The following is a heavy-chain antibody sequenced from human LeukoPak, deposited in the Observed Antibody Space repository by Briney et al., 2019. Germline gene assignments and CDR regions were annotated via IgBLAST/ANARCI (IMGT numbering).Heavy chain of an antibody. CDR2: IYTSGST. Sequence: PSETLSLTCTVSGGSISSYYWSWIRQPAGKGLEWIGRIYTSGSTNYNPSLKSRVTISLDKSKNQFSLKLSSVTAADTAMYYYARDDCSSTTCPGRWFDPWGQGTLVTVSS. D-gene: IGHD2-2*01. CDR1: GGSISSYY. CDR3: ARDDCSSTTCPGRWFDP. V-gene: IGHV4-4*07. J-gene: IGHJ5*02.